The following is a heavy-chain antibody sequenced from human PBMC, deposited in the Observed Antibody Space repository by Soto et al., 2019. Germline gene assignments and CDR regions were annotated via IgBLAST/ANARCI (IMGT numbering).Heavy chain of an antibody. CDR3: AARPGLAPNNTKISREWFDP. D-gene: IGHD1-1*01. J-gene: IGHJ5*02. Sequence: ASVKVSCKASGYTFTSYAMHWLRQAPGQRLEWMGWINAGNGNTKYSQKFQGRVTIARDTTASTAYMELSSLTCEETAVYHPAARPGLAPNNTKISREWFDPWGQGLLVTVSS. V-gene: IGHV1-3*01. CDR2: INAGNGNT. CDR1: GYTFTSYA.